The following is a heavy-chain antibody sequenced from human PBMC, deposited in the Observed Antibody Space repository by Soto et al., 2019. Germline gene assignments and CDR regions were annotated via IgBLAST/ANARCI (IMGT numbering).Heavy chain of an antibody. J-gene: IGHJ4*02. CDR2: ISSDGSNR. CDR3: AKAPWNLAHTHYFDF. V-gene: IGHV3-30-3*01. D-gene: IGHD1-1*01. CDR1: GFIFSSYA. Sequence: QVQLVESGGGVVQPGRSLRLSCAASGFIFSSYAMHWVRQAPGKGLEWVAVISSDGSNRYYADSVGGRFTISRYNSENTVYLHMSSLTGDDTAVFYCAKAPWNLAHTHYFDFWGQGTLVTVSS.